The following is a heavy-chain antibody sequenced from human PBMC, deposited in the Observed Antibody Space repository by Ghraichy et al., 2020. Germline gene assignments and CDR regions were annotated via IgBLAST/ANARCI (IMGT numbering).Heavy chain of an antibody. J-gene: IGHJ4*02. V-gene: IGHV3-23*01. Sequence: GGSLRLSCAVSGFTFSSYAMSWVRQAPGKGLEWVSAISGGGGSTYYADSVKGRFTISRDNSKNTLYLQMNSLRAEDTAIYYCVLSYASSGYYGPPGPHWGQVTLVTVSS. CDR3: VLSYASSGYYGPPGPH. D-gene: IGHD3-22*01. CDR1: GFTFSSYA. CDR2: ISGGGGST.